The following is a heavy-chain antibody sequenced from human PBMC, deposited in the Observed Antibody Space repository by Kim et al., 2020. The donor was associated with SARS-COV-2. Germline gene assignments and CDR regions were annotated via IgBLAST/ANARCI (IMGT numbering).Heavy chain of an antibody. Sequence: SETLSLTCTVSGGSISSYYWSWIRQPPGKGLEWIGYIYYSGSTNYNPSLKSRVTISVDTSKNQFSLTLSSVTAADTAVYYCARHITRDLYWYNWNYGLPGNWDCDLWGRGTLVTVSS. CDR2: IYYSGST. CDR3: ARHITRDLYWYNWNYGLPGNWDCDL. J-gene: IGHJ2*01. D-gene: IGHD1-7*01. V-gene: IGHV4-59*08. CDR1: GGSISSYY.